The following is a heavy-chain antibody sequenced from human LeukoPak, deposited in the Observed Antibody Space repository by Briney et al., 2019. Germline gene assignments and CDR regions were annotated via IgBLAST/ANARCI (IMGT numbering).Heavy chain of an antibody. CDR2: IYYSGST. CDR3: ARVGWTDAFDI. V-gene: IGHV4-59*01. CDR1: GGSISSYY. Sequence: PSETLSLTCTVSGGSISSYYWSWVRQPPGKGLEWIGYIYYSGSTNYNPSLKSRVTISVDTSKNQFSLKLSYVTAADTAVYYCARVGWTDAFDIWGQGTMVTLSS. J-gene: IGHJ3*02. D-gene: IGHD6-19*01.